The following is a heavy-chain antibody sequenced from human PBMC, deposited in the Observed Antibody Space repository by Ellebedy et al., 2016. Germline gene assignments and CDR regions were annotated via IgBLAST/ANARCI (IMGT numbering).Heavy chain of an antibody. J-gene: IGHJ4*02. CDR1: GFTFSNAW. Sequence: GDSLKISCAASGFTFSNAWMNWVRQAPGKGLEWVGRIKSKTDGGAADYAAPVKGRFTISRDDSKNTLYLQMNSLKTEETAVYFCTKVYRYNYDSVWGQGTLVTVSS. CDR2: IKSKTDGGAA. D-gene: IGHD5-18*01. CDR3: TKVYRYNYDSV. V-gene: IGHV3-15*01.